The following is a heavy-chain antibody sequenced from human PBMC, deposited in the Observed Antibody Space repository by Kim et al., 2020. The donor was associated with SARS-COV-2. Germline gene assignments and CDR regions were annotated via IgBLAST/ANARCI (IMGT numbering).Heavy chain of an antibody. D-gene: IGHD5-18*01. J-gene: IGHJ4*02. V-gene: IGHV1-2*02. CDR1: GYTFTGYY. CDR3: ARQVRYSYLIYFDY. CDR2: INPNSGGT. Sequence: ASVKVSCKASGYTFTGYYMHWVRQAPGQGLEWMGWINPNSGGTNYAQKFQGRVTMTRDTSISTAYMELSRLRSDDTAVYYCARQVRYSYLIYFDYWGQGTLVTVSS.